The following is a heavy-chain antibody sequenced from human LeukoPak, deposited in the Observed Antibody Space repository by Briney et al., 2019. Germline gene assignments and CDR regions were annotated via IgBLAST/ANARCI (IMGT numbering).Heavy chain of an antibody. CDR3: DRYSYGPFDY. J-gene: IGHJ4*02. V-gene: IGHV4-38-2*01. D-gene: IGHD5-18*01. CDR2: IYHSGST. CDR1: GYSISSGYY. Sequence: PSETLSLTCAVFGYSISSGYYWGWIRQPPGKGLEWIGSIYHSGSTYHNPSLKSRATISVDTFKNQFSLKLSSVTAADTAVYYCDRYSYGPFDYWGQGTLVTVSS.